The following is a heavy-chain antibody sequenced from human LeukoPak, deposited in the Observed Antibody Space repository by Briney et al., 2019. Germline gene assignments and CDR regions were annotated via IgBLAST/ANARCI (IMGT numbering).Heavy chain of an antibody. V-gene: IGHV3-7*01. CDR3: ARGGNLEN. Sequence: PGGSLRLSCAASGFTLNRYWMSWVRQAPGKGLEWVANINEDGGERHYVDSVKGRFTISRDNVKNSLYLQMNSLRAEDTAVYYCARGGNLENWGGGTLVTVSS. J-gene: IGHJ4*02. CDR2: INEDGGER. CDR1: GFTLNRYW. D-gene: IGHD1-14*01.